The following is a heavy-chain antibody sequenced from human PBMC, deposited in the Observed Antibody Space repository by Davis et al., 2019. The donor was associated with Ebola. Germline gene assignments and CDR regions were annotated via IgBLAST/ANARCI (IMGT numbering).Heavy chain of an antibody. CDR1: GFIFSTYV. CDR3: AKSTMIVGDWDFDY. Sequence: GGSLRLSCSASGFIFSTYVMSWVRQAPGKGLGWVSTLGTSSDTYYADSVKGRFTISIDNSENTLHLQMNSLRADDTAVYYCAKSTMIVGDWDFDYWGQGTLVTVSS. CDR2: LGTSSDT. J-gene: IGHJ4*02. V-gene: IGHV3-23*01. D-gene: IGHD3-22*01.